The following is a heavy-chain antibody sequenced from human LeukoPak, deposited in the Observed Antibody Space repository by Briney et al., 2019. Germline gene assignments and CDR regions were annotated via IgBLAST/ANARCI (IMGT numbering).Heavy chain of an antibody. D-gene: IGHD3-3*01. Sequence: SVKVSCKASGGTFSSYAISWVRQAPGQGLEWMRGIIPIFGTANYAQKFQGRVTITTDESTSTAYMELTSLRSEDTAVYYCARDRVNDCWSRGFWFDPWGQGTLVTVSS. V-gene: IGHV1-69*05. CDR2: IIPIFGTA. CDR3: ARDRVNDCWSRGFWFDP. CDR1: GGTFSSYA. J-gene: IGHJ5*02.